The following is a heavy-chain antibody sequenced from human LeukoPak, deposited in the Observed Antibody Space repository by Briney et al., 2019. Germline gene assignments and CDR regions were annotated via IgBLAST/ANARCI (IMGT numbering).Heavy chain of an antibody. V-gene: IGHV4-34*01. D-gene: IGHD3/OR15-3a*01. Sequence: APETLSLTCAVYGGSFSGYYWSWIRQPPGKGLEWIGEINHSGSTNYNPSLKSRVTISVDTSKNQFSLKLSSVTAADTAVYYCARRSWTHGHDYWGQGTLVTVSS. CDR2: INHSGST. CDR1: GGSFSGYY. CDR3: ARRSWTHGHDY. J-gene: IGHJ4*02.